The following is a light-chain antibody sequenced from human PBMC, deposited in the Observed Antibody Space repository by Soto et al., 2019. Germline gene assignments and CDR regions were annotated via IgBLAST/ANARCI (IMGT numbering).Light chain of an antibody. CDR3: QQYGSSLRT. V-gene: IGKV3-20*01. J-gene: IGKJ1*01. CDR1: QSVSSSY. CDR2: GAS. Sequence: IVLTQSPVTLSLSTGERAPLSCRASQSVSSSYLAWYQQKPGQAPRLLIYGASSRATGIPDRFSGSGSGTDFTLTISRLEPEDFAVYYCQQYGSSLRTFGQGTKADIK.